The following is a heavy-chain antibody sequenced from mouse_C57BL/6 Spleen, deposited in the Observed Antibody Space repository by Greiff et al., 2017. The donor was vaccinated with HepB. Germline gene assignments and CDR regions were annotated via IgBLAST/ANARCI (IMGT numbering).Heavy chain of an antibody. CDR2: ISDGGSYT. D-gene: IGHD1-1*01. CDR3: ARDLHYYGSSPYFDY. Sequence: EVQGVESGGGLVKPGGSLKLSCAASGFTFSSYAMSWVRQTPEKRLEWVATISDGGSYTYYPDNVKGRFTISRDNAKNNLYLQMSHLKSEDTAMYYCARDLHYYGSSPYFDYWGQGTTLTVSS. J-gene: IGHJ2*01. CDR1: GFTFSSYA. V-gene: IGHV5-4*01.